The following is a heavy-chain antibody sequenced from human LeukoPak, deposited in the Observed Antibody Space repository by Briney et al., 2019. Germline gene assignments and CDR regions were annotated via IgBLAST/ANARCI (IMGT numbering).Heavy chain of an antibody. CDR1: GGSISSNSYY. CDR2: IYYSGST. V-gene: IGHV4-39*01. Sequence: PSETLSLTCTVSGGSISSNSYYWGWIRQPPGTGLEYIGSIYYSGSTYYNPSLKSRVTISVDTSKNQFSLRLSSVTAADTAMYYCARRGYNFGYFDYWGQGTLVTVSS. CDR3: ARRGYNFGYFDY. J-gene: IGHJ4*02. D-gene: IGHD5-18*01.